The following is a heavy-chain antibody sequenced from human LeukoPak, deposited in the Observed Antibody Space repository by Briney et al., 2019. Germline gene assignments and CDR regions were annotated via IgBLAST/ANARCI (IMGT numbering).Heavy chain of an antibody. D-gene: IGHD3-16*02. CDR1: GFAFSIYG. CDR3: AKSGPMITFGGVIAL. V-gene: IGHV3-30*18. CDR2: ISYDGSNK. Sequence: GGSLRLSCAASGFAFSIYGMHWVRQAPGKGLEWVAVISYDGSNKYYADSVKGRFTISRGNSKNTLYLQMNSLRAEDTAVYYCAKSGPMITFGGVIALWGQGTLVTVSS. J-gene: IGHJ4*02.